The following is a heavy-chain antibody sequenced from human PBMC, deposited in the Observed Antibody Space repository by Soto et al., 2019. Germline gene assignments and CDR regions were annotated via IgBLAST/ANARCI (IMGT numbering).Heavy chain of an antibody. J-gene: IGHJ5*02. D-gene: IGHD3-3*01. V-gene: IGHV3-23*01. CDR1: GFAFSSYP. CDR2: ISGSGGST. Sequence: GGSLILSCAASGFAFSSYPRSWVRQAPGKGLEWVSAISGSGGSTYYADSVKGRFTISRDNSKNTLYLQMNSLRAEDTAVYYCAKDVTIFRAPWGQGTLVTVSS. CDR3: AKDVTIFRAP.